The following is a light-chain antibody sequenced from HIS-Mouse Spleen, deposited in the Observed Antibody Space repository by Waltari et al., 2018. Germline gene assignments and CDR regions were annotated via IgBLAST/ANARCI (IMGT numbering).Light chain of an antibody. V-gene: IGLV2-14*01. Sequence: QSALTQPASVSGSPGQSITISCTGTSSDVGGYNYVPWYQQHPGKAPKQMIYEVSNRPLGVYNRFSGSKSGNTASRTISGLQAEDEADYYCSSYTSSSTLLYVFGTGTKVTVL. J-gene: IGLJ1*01. CDR1: SSDVGGYNY. CDR2: EVS. CDR3: SSYTSSSTLLYV.